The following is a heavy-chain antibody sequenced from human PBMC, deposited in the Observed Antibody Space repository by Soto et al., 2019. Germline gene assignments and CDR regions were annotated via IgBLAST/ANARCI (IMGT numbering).Heavy chain of an antibody. V-gene: IGHV3-48*01. J-gene: IGHJ5*02. CDR3: ARDRPYYDFWSGYSVNWFDP. CDR1: GFTFSSYS. Sequence: GGSLRLSCAASGFTFSSYSMNWVRQAPGKGLEWVSYISSSSSTIYYADSVKGRFTISRDNAKNSLYLQMNSLRAEDTAVYYCARDRPYYDFWSGYSVNWFDPWGQGTLVTVSS. D-gene: IGHD3-3*01. CDR2: ISSSSSTI.